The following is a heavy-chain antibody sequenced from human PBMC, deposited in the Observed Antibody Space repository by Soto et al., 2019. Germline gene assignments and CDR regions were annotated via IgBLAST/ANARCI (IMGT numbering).Heavy chain of an antibody. CDR3: AREVSGSSPNYYYYYGMDV. Sequence: SQTLSLTCAISGDSVSSNSAAWNWIGQSPSRGLEWLGRTYYRSKWYNDYAVSVKSRITINPDTSKNQFSLQLNSVTPEDTAVYYCAREVSGSSPNYYYYYGMDVWGQGTTVTVSS. D-gene: IGHD2-15*01. V-gene: IGHV6-1*01. J-gene: IGHJ6*02. CDR1: GDSVSSNSAA. CDR2: TYYRSKWYN.